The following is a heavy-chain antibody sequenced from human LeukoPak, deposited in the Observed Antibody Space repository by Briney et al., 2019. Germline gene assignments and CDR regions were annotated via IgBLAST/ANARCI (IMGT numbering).Heavy chain of an antibody. Sequence: ASVKVSCKASGYTLTNYDINWVRPAPGQGLEWMGRINPDSGGTNYAQKLQDRVTMTRDTAITTAYMELSSLRSDDTAVYYCARGIVGATDLDYWGQGTLVTVSS. D-gene: IGHD1-26*01. CDR3: ARGIVGATDLDY. CDR1: GYTLTNYD. J-gene: IGHJ4*02. CDR2: INPDSGGT. V-gene: IGHV1-2*06.